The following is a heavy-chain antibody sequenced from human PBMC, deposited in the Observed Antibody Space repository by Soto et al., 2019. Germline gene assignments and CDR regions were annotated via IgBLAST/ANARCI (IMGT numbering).Heavy chain of an antibody. CDR3: ARHPSAGGSSSWYGYYYGMDV. J-gene: IGHJ6*02. CDR2: IYYSGST. Sequence: KASETLSLTCTVSGGSISSSSYYWGWIRQPPGKGLEWIGSIYYSGSTYYNPSLKSRVTISVDTSKNQFSLKLSSVTAADTAVYYCARHPSAGGSSSWYGYYYGMDVWGQGTTVTVSS. V-gene: IGHV4-39*01. D-gene: IGHD6-13*01. CDR1: GGSISSSSYY.